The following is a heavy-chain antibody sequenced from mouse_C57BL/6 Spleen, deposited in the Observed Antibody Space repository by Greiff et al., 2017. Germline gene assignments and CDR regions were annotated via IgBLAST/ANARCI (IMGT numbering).Heavy chain of an antibody. J-gene: IGHJ4*01. Sequence: QVQLQQSGPGLVAPSQSLSITCTVSGFSLTSYAISWVRQPPGKGLEWLGVIWTGGGTNYNSALKSRLSISKDNSKSQVFLKMNSLQTDDTARYYCARGEIYDGYYSYYAMDYWGQGTSVTVSS. V-gene: IGHV2-9-1*01. CDR3: ARGEIYDGYYSYYAMDY. CDR1: GFSLTSYA. D-gene: IGHD2-3*01. CDR2: IWTGGGT.